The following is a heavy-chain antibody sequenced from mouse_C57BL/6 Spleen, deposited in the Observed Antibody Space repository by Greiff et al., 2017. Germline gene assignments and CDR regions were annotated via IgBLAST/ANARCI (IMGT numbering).Heavy chain of an antibody. Sequence: QVQLQQSGPELVKPGASVKISCKASGYAFSSSWMNWVKQRPGKGLEWIGRIYPGDGDTNYNGKFKGKATLTADKSSSTAYMQLSSLTSEDSAVYFCARSEEIWGDYWGQGTTLTVSS. D-gene: IGHD1-1*02. J-gene: IGHJ2*01. CDR1: GYAFSSSW. V-gene: IGHV1-82*01. CDR2: IYPGDGDT. CDR3: ARSEEIWGDY.